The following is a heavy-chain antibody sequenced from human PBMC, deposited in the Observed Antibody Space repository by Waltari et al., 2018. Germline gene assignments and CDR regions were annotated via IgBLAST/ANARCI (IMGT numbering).Heavy chain of an antibody. D-gene: IGHD3-3*01. CDR1: GYTFSDYG. Sequence: QVQLVQSGAEVKQPGASVKVPCKASGYTFSDYGHSWVRQAPGQGLEWRGWISGNNGHTNHAQKFQDRLIMTEDTSATTVYMELTYLTSDDTAVYYCARERHRLMEEGYLMALDPWGQGTLVTVSS. V-gene: IGHV1-18*01. CDR2: ISGNNGHT. CDR3: ARERHRLMEEGYLMALDP. J-gene: IGHJ5*02.